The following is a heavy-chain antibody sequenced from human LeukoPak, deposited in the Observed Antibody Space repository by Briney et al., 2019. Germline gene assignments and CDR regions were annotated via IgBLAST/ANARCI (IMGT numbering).Heavy chain of an antibody. D-gene: IGHD3-10*01. V-gene: IGHV3-23*01. J-gene: IGHJ4*02. CDR1: GFTFSSYA. CDR3: AKAYITMVRGVVTVYDY. Sequence: GGSLRLSCAASGFTFSSYAMSWVRQAPGKGLEWVSAISGSGGSTYYADSVKGRFTISRDNSKNTLYLQMNSLRAEDTAVYYCAKAYITMVRGVVTVYDYWGQGTLVTVSS. CDR2: ISGSGGST.